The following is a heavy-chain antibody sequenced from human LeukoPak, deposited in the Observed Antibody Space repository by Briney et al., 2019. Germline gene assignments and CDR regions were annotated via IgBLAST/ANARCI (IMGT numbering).Heavy chain of an antibody. CDR2: ISGGGETT. J-gene: IGHJ4*02. CDR1: GFTFNNYA. D-gene: IGHD4-17*01. Sequence: PGGSLRLSCAASGFTFNNYAMNWVRQAPGKGLEWVSSISGGGETTYYADSAKGRFTISRDNSQNTLYLQMNSLRAEDTAVYYCARDYADYVGYVLFDYCGQGKLFTVSS. CDR3: ARDYADYVGYVLFDY. V-gene: IGHV3-23*01.